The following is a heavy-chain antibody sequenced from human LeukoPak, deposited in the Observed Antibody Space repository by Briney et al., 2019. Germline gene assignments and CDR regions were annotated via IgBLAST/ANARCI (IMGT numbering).Heavy chain of an antibody. CDR2: IYYSGST. CDR3: VRDWGVEGRPGYMDV. Sequence: PSETLSLTCTVSGGSISNKYWSWLQQPPGKGLEWIGYIYYSGSTNSNPSLKSRVTILVDTSKNQASLKLSSVTAADTAVYFCVRDWGVEGRPGYMDVWGKGTTVTVSS. CDR1: GGSISNKY. V-gene: IGHV4-59*01. D-gene: IGHD6-6*01. J-gene: IGHJ6*03.